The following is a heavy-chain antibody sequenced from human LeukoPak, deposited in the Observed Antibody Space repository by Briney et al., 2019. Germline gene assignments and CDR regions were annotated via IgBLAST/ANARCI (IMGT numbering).Heavy chain of an antibody. V-gene: IGHV1-46*01. J-gene: IGHJ5*02. CDR1: GYTFTGYY. D-gene: IGHD1-26*01. Sequence: ASVKVSCKASGYTFTGYYMHWVRQAPGQGLEWVGLINPSGSTTLYAQKFQGRITMTRDMSTTTDYMELSSLRSDDTAVYYCARDNSVGDVAWWFDPWGQGTLVTVSS. CDR3: ARDNSVGDVAWWFDP. CDR2: INPSGSTT.